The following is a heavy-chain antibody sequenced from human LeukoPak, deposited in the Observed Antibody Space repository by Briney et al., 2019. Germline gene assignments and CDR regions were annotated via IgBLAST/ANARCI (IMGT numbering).Heavy chain of an antibody. CDR3: AKKVEYDFWSGYQDY. CDR1: GFTFRSYA. J-gene: IGHJ4*02. V-gene: IGHV3-23*01. CDR2: ISGSGGST. Sequence: QTGVSLRLSCAASGFTFRSYAMSWVRQAPGKGLEWVSAISGSGGSTYYADSVKGRFTISRDNSKTTLYLQMNSLRAEDTAVYYCAKKVEYDFWSGYQDYWGQGTLVTVSS. D-gene: IGHD3-3*01.